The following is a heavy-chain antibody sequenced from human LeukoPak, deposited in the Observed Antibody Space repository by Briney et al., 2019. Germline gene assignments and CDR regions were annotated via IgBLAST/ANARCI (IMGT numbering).Heavy chain of an antibody. CDR1: GFTFNSYG. D-gene: IGHD5-18*01. CDR2: LRYDGSIK. V-gene: IGHV3-30*02. J-gene: IGHJ4*02. CDR3: AKDIAAMVPYYFDY. Sequence: GGSLRLSCAASGFTFNSYGMHWVRQAPGKGLEWVAFLRYDGSIKYYADSVKGRFIISRDNSKNTLYLETNSLRAEDTAVYYCAKDIAAMVPYYFDYWGQGTLVTVSS.